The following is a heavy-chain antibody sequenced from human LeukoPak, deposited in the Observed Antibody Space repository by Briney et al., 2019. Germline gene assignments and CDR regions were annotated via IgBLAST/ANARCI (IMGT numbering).Heavy chain of an antibody. J-gene: IGHJ4*02. CDR2: IYYSGST. CDR3: ARDSPEGIAAAGTRHFDY. V-gene: IGHV4-59*01. Sequence: SETLSLTCTVSGGSISSYYWSWIRQPPGKGLEWIGYIYYSGSTNYNPSLKSRVTISVDTSKNQFSLKLSSVTAADTAVYYCARDSPEGIAAAGTRHFDYWGQGTLVTASS. CDR1: GGSISSYY. D-gene: IGHD6-13*01.